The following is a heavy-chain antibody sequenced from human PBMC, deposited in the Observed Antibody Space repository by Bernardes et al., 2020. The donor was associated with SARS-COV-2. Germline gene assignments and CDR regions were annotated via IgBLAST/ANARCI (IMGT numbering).Heavy chain of an antibody. V-gene: IGHV3-21*01. CDR1: GFTFSSYS. CDR2: ISSSSSYI. J-gene: IGHJ6*02. CDR3: ARDGGFRQWLANYYYYGMDV. Sequence: GGSLRLSCAASGFTFSSYSMNWVRQAPGKGLEWVSSISSSSSYIYYADSVKGRFTISRDNAKNSLYLQMNSLRAEDTAVYYCARDGGFRQWLANYYYYGMDVWGQGTTVTVSS. D-gene: IGHD6-19*01.